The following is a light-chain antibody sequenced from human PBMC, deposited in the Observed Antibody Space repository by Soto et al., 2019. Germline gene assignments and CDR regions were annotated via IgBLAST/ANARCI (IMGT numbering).Light chain of an antibody. CDR2: GAS. CDR1: QSLSISS. CDR3: QQYGGSPLYT. V-gene: IGKV3-20*01. J-gene: IGKJ2*01. Sequence: EIVLTQSPGTLSLSPGERATLSCRGSQSLSISSLAWYQQKPGQAPRLLIYGASSRATGIPDRFSGSGSGTDFTLTISRLEPEDFAVYFCQQYGGSPLYTFGQGTKLEIK.